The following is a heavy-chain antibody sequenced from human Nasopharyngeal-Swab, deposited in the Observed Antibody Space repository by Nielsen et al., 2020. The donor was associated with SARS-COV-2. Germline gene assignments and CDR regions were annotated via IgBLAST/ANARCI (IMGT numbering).Heavy chain of an antibody. D-gene: IGHD6-19*01. Sequence: SVKVSCKASGGTFSSYAISWVRQAPGQGLEWMGRIIPILGIANYAQKFQGRVTMTEDTSTDTAYMELSSLRSEDTAVYYCATPIKPLAEIKYWGQGTLVTVSS. CDR1: GGTFSSYA. J-gene: IGHJ4*02. CDR3: ATPIKPLAEIKY. V-gene: IGHV1-69*04. CDR2: IIPILGIA.